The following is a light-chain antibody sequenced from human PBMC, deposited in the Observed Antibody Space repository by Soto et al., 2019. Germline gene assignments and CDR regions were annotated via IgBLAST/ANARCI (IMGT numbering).Light chain of an antibody. CDR3: QQFKSSTWT. CDR2: DAP. V-gene: IGKV1-5*01. Sequence: DIQMTQSPSTLSASVGDRVSITCRASQRIERYLAGYQQKPGKAPNLLIYDAPSLERGVPSRFSGRGSGTEFTLTISSLQPDDFATYYCQQFKSSTWTFGQGTKVEIK. J-gene: IGKJ1*01. CDR1: QRIERY.